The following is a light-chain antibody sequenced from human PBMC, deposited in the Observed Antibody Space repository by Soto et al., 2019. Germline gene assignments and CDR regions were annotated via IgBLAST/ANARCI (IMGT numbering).Light chain of an antibody. J-gene: IGKJ1*01. CDR2: WAS. CDR3: QQYYNTPPT. Sequence: DIVMTQSPDSLAVSLGERATINCKSSQSIFYSSSNKNYLAWYQQKPGQPPNLLIYWASTRESGVPDRFSGSGSGTDFTLTISSLQAEDVASYYCQQYYNTPPTFGQGTKVDIK. CDR1: QSIFYSSSNKNY. V-gene: IGKV4-1*01.